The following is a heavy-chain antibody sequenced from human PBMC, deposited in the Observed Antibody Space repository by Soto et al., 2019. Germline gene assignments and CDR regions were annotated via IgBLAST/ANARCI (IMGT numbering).Heavy chain of an antibody. D-gene: IGHD3-9*01. V-gene: IGHV4-59*01. J-gene: IGHJ6*03. Sequence: PSETLSLTCTVPGGSISSYYWSWIRQPPGKGLEWIGYIYYSGSTNYNPSLKSRVTISVDTSKNQFSLKLSSVTAADTAVYYCARVGYDILTGYYHYYYMDVWGKGTTVTVSS. CDR1: GGSISSYY. CDR2: IYYSGST. CDR3: ARVGYDILTGYYHYYYMDV.